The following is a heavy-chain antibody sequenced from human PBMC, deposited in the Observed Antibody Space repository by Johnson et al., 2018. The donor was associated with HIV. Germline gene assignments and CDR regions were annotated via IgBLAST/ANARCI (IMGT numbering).Heavy chain of an antibody. Sequence: VQLVESGGGLVQPGGSLRLSCAASGFTVSNNYMNWVRQAPGKGLEWVSLIYRDNSTYYADSVKGRFPISSDNSKNTLDLQMNGLRAEDTGLYYCVRDQGYYDSSGYPDAFDIWGQGTMVTVSS. CDR2: IYRDNST. D-gene: IGHD3-22*01. V-gene: IGHV3-66*01. CDR3: VRDQGYYDSSGYPDAFDI. J-gene: IGHJ3*02. CDR1: GFTVSNNY.